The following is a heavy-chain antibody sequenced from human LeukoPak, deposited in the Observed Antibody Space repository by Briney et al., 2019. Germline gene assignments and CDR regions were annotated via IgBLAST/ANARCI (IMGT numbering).Heavy chain of an antibody. D-gene: IGHD6-19*01. J-gene: IGHJ4*02. V-gene: IGHV3-23*01. CDR1: GFTLSNYA. CDR3: AKGALSSGWHYFDY. CDR2: FSGTSGST. Sequence: PGGSLRLSCAASGFTLSNYAMTWVRQAPGKGLEWVSAFSGTSGSTYYADPVKGRFTISRDSSKNKLYLHMNNLRAEDTAVYYCAKGALSSGWHYFDYWGQGTLVTVSS.